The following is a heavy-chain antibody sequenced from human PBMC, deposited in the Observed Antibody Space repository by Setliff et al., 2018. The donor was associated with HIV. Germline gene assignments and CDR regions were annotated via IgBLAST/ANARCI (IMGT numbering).Heavy chain of an antibody. CDR1: GGSFNDYY. J-gene: IGHJ6*02. CDR3: AKPLTQWGVSPYHYAVDV. D-gene: IGHD1-26*01. Sequence: ETLSLTCTVYGGSFNDYYWTWIRQPPGKGLEWVSAIGGSTGSTYYADSVKGRFTISTDNSKNTLYLQMNSLRAEATAVYYCAKPLTQWGVSPYHYAVDVWGQGTTVTVSS. CDR2: IGGSTGST. V-gene: IGHV3-23*01.